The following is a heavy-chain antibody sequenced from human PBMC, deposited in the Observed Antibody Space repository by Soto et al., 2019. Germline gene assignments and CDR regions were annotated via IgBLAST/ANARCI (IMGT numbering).Heavy chain of an antibody. J-gene: IGHJ6*02. CDR1: GGSLSCDY. CDR2: INHSGST. Sequence: PSETLSLTCAVYGGSLSCDYWSWICQPPGKGLEWIGEINHSGSTNYNPSLKSRVTISVDTSKNQFSLKLSSVTAADTAVYYCARAGRMVRGVPYGMDVWGQGTTVTVSS. V-gene: IGHV4-34*01. D-gene: IGHD3-10*01. CDR3: ARAGRMVRGVPYGMDV.